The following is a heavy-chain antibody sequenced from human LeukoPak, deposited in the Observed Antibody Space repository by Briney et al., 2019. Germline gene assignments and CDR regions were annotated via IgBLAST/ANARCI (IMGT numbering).Heavy chain of an antibody. V-gene: IGHV4-4*07. Sequence: SSETLSLTCTVSDGSISYYYWSWIRQPAGKGLELIGRIYVGGSTNYSPSLKSRVSMSLDKSKNQLSLKLISVSAADTAVYYCARWHMNSQDVWGRGTAVTVS. CDR1: DGSISYYY. J-gene: IGHJ6*02. CDR2: IYVGGST. CDR3: ARWHMNSQDV. D-gene: IGHD4-23*01.